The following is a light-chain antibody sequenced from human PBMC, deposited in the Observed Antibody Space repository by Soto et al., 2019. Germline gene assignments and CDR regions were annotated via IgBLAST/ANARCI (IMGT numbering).Light chain of an antibody. CDR1: QSLLHSNGYNY. V-gene: IGKV2-28*01. J-gene: IGKJ1*01. Sequence: DIVMTQSPLSLPVTPGETASISCRSSQSLLHSNGYNYLDWYLQKPGQPPRLLIYVGSNRASGVLDRFSGSGSGTDFTLKISRVEAEDVGVYYCMQALQTPPWTFGQGTKVEIK. CDR2: VGS. CDR3: MQALQTPPWT.